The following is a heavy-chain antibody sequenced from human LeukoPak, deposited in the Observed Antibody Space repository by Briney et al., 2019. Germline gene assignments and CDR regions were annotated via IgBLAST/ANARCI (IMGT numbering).Heavy chain of an antibody. J-gene: IGHJ5*02. Sequence: PSETLSLTCTVSGGSISSYYWSWIRQPPGKGLEWFGYIYYSGSTNYNPSLKSRVTISVDTSKNQFSLKLSSVTAADTAVYYCARHDFSRIAVAGRGAYNWFDPWGQGTLVTVSS. CDR1: GGSISSYY. CDR3: ARHDFSRIAVAGRGAYNWFDP. D-gene: IGHD6-19*01. V-gene: IGHV4-59*08. CDR2: IYYSGST.